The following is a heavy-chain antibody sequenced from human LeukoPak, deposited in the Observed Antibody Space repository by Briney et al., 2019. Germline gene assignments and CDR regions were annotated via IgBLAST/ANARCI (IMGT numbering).Heavy chain of an antibody. CDR3: ARESGGGAHVNY. J-gene: IGHJ4*02. Sequence: GGSLRLSCAASGFAFNKYWMHWVRQTPGKGLVWVSRINGDGSTTSYADSVKGGFTISRDNAKNTLYLQMSSLRAEDTAVYYCARESGGGAHVNYWGQGTLVTVSS. CDR2: INGDGSTT. D-gene: IGHD2-8*02. CDR1: GFAFNKYW. V-gene: IGHV3-74*01.